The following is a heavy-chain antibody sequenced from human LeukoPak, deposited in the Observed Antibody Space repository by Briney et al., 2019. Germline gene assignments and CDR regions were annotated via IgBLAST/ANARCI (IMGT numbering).Heavy chain of an antibody. J-gene: IGHJ4*02. CDR2: IIPIFGTA. CDR3: ARDRVSYYYDSSGYPGSGYFDY. V-gene: IGHV1-69*05. Sequence: SVKVSCKASGGTFSSYAISWVRQAPGQRLEWMGGIIPIFGTANYAQKFQGRVTITTDESTSTAYMELSSLRSEDTALYYCARDRVSYYYDSSGYPGSGYFDYWGQGTLVTVSS. D-gene: IGHD3-22*01. CDR1: GGTFSSYA.